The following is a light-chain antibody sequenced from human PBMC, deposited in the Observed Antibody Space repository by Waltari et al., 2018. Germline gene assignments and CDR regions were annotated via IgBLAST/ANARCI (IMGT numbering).Light chain of an antibody. J-gene: IGKJ2*01. CDR2: KAS. CDR3: QQYNSYPYT. V-gene: IGKV1-5*03. Sequence: DIQMTQSPSTLSASVGDRVTTTCRASQSISNWLAWYQQKPGKAPKLLIYKASNLESEVPSRFSGSGSGTEFTLTISSLQPDDFATYYCQQYNSYPYTFGQGTKLEIK. CDR1: QSISNW.